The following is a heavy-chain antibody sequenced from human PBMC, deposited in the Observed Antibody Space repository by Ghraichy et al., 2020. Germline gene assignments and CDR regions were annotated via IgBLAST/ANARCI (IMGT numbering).Heavy chain of an antibody. CDR1: GFSLSTSGVG. CDR3: AHSHPRDYTPYYYYYGMDV. J-gene: IGHJ6*02. Sequence: SGPTLVKPTQTLTLTCTFSGFSLSTSGVGVGWIRQPPGKALEWLALIYWNDDKRYSPSLKSRLTITKDTSKNQVVLTMTNMDPVDTATYYCAHSHPRDYTPYYYYYGMDVWSQGTTVTVSS. V-gene: IGHV2-5*01. D-gene: IGHD4-11*01. CDR2: IYWNDDK.